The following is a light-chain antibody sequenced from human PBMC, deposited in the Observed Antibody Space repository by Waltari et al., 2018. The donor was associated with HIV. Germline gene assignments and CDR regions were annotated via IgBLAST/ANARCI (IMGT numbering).Light chain of an antibody. CDR2: KNN. J-gene: IGLJ2*01. CDR3: AAWDDNLVGHVV. Sequence: QSVLTQPPSASGTAGQRVTISCSGSRSNIGSNFVFWYQQFPGPAPKLLIYKNNPRFSGFPGRCSGSKSGTSASLAISGLRSEDEAAYYCAAWDDNLVGHVVFGGGTNLTV. V-gene: IGLV1-47*01. CDR1: RSNIGSNF.